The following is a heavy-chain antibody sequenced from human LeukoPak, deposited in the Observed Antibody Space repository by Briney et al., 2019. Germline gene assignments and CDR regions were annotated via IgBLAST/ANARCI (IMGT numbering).Heavy chain of an antibody. Sequence: AGGSLRLSCAASGFTFSSYWMSWVRQAPGKGLEWVANIKQDGSEKYYVDSVKGRFTISRDNAKNSLYLQMNSLRAEDTAVYYCARDLSSEIPRRDGGGLGYWGQGTLVTVSS. CDR2: IKQDGSEK. CDR1: GFTFSSYW. D-gene: IGHD5-24*01. V-gene: IGHV3-7*01. J-gene: IGHJ4*02. CDR3: ARDLSSEIPRRDGGGLGY.